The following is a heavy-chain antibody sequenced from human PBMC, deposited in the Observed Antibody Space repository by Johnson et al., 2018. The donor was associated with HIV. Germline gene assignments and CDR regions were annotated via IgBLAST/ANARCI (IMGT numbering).Heavy chain of an antibody. Sequence: QLVESGGGLIQPGGSLRLSCAASEFTVSSNYMSWIRQAPGKGLEWISYISNSGSTIYYVDSVKGRFTISRDNAKNSVYLQMESLRVEDTAMYYCARDRVWSSSWPDALDLWGQGTMVSVSS. CDR2: ISNSGSTI. D-gene: IGHD6-13*01. V-gene: IGHV3-11*01. CDR1: EFTVSSNY. J-gene: IGHJ3*01. CDR3: ARDRVWSSSWPDALDL.